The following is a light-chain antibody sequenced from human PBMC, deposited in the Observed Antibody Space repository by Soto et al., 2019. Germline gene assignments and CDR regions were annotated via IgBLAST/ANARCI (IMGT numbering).Light chain of an antibody. CDR2: GAS. CDR3: QQYGSSPNT. V-gene: IGKV3-20*01. J-gene: IGKJ2*01. Sequence: EIVLTQSPGTLSLSPGARVTLSCRASQSVSSSYLAWYQQKPGQAPRLLIYGASSRATGIPDRFSGSGSGTDFTLTISRLEPEDFAVYYCQQYGSSPNTFGQGTKLEIK. CDR1: QSVSSSY.